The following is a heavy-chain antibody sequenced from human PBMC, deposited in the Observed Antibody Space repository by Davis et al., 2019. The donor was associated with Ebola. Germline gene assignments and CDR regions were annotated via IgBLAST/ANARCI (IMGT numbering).Heavy chain of an antibody. J-gene: IGHJ3*02. CDR1: GFIFSSYV. D-gene: IGHD1-1*01. CDR3: TSRGLVSATEEAFDI. V-gene: IGHV3-23*01. CDR2: LGTSADT. Sequence: GESLKISCAASGFIFSSYVMSWVRRAPGKGLEWVSTLGTSADTYYADSVKGRFTISRDNSKNTLHLQMNSLRVEDTGMYYCTSRGLVSATEEAFDIWGQGTVVTVSS.